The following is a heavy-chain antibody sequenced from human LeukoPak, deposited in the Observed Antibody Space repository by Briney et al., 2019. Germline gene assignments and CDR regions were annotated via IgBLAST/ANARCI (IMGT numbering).Heavy chain of an antibody. D-gene: IGHD6-13*01. Sequence: PSETLSLTCTVAGGSISSSSYYWGWIRQPPGKGLEWIGSIYYSGSTYYNPSLKSRVTISVDTSKNQFSLKLSSVTAADTAVYYCARHVSSSWYSGAFDIWGQGTMVTLSS. CDR1: GGSISSSSYY. CDR2: IYYSGST. CDR3: ARHVSSSWYSGAFDI. J-gene: IGHJ3*02. V-gene: IGHV4-39*01.